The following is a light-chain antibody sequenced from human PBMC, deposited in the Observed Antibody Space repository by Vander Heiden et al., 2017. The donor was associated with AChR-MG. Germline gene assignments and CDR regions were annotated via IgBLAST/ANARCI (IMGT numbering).Light chain of an antibody. Sequence: EIVLTPSPGTLSLSPGARATIACSASQSVRSSYLAWYQQKPGQAPRLLIYGASSRATGIPDRFSGSGSGTDFTLTISRLEPEDFAVYCCQQDDSAPLTFGQGTKLEIK. J-gene: IGKJ2*01. CDR3: QQDDSAPLT. V-gene: IGKV3-20*01. CDR1: QSVRSSY. CDR2: GAS.